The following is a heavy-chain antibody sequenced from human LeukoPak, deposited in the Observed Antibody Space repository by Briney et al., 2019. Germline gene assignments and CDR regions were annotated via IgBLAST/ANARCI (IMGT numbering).Heavy chain of an antibody. J-gene: IGHJ4*02. V-gene: IGHV1-69*06. CDR1: GGTFSSYA. CDR2: IIPIFGTA. D-gene: IGHD5-12*01. CDR3: ARVGARSGYDVFLGY. Sequence: GASVKVSCKASGGTFSSYAISWVRQAPGKGLEWMGGIIPIFGTANYAQKFQGRVTITADKSTSTAYMELSSLRSEDTAVYYCARVGARSGYDVFLGYWGQGTLVTVSS.